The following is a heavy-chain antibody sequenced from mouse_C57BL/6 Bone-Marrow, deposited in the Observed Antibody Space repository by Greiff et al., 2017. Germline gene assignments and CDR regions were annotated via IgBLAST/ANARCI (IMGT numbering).Heavy chain of an antibody. Sequence: QVQLQQSGPELVKPGASVKISCKASGYAFSSSWMNWVKQRPGKGLEWIGRIYPGDGDTNYNGKFKGKATLTADKSSSTAYMQLSSLTSEDSAVYFCACLLLDYWGQGTTLTVSS. D-gene: IGHD2-1*01. CDR3: ACLLLDY. J-gene: IGHJ2*01. CDR1: GYAFSSSW. CDR2: IYPGDGDT. V-gene: IGHV1-82*01.